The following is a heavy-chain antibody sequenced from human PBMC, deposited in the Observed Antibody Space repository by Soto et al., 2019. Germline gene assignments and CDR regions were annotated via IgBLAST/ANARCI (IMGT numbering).Heavy chain of an antibody. CDR1: GCTFSSYA. J-gene: IGHJ5*02. CDR2: IIPIFGTA. V-gene: IGHV1-69*13. CDR3: ARSPVFGVAPGWFDP. D-gene: IGHD3-3*01. Sequence: ASVKVSCKASGCTFSSYAISWVRQAPGQGLEWMGGIIPIFGTANYAQKFQGRVTITADESTSTAYMELSSLRSEDTAVYYCARSPVFGVAPGWFDPWGQGTLVTVSS.